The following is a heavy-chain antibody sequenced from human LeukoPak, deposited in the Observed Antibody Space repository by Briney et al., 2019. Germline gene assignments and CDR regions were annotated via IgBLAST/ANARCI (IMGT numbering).Heavy chain of an antibody. V-gene: IGHV1-2*02. D-gene: IGHD3-10*01. CDR3: AREYSRFGELNDY. Sequence: ASVKVPCKASGYTFTGYYMHWVRQAPGQGLEWMGWINPNSGGTNYAQKFQGRVTMTRDTSISTAYMELSRLRSDDTAVYYCAREYSRFGELNDYWGQGTLVTVSS. CDR1: GYTFTGYY. CDR2: INPNSGGT. J-gene: IGHJ4*02.